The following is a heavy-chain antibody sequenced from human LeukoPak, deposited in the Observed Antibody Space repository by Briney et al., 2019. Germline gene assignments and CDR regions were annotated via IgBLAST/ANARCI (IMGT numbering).Heavy chain of an antibody. Sequence: PSETLSLTCTVSGGSISSSSYYWGWIRQPPGKGLEWIGSIYYSGSTYYNPSLKSRVTISVDTSKNQFSLKLSSVTAADTAVYYCAREGVIRCGGSCYSDCWGQGTLVTVSS. V-gene: IGHV4-39*07. CDR1: GGSISSSSYY. CDR3: AREGVIRCGGSCYSDC. CDR2: IYYSGST. D-gene: IGHD2-15*01. J-gene: IGHJ4*02.